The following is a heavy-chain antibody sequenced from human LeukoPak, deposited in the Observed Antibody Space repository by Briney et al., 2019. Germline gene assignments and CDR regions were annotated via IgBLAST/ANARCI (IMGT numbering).Heavy chain of an antibody. J-gene: IGHJ4*02. CDR3: ASTAGYSRYDY. V-gene: IGHV4-59*01. CDR2: IYYSWST. D-gene: IGHD5-12*01. Sequence: PSETLSLTCTVSGGSIRSYYWSWLRQPPGKGLEWLGYIYYSWSTNYNPSLKSRVTISVETSKNQFSLKLSSVTAADTAVYYCASTAGYSRYDYWGQGTLVTVSS. CDR1: GGSIRSYY.